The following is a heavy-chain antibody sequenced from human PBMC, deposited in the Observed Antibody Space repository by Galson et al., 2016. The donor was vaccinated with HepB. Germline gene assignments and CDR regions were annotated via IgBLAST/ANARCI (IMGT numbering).Heavy chain of an antibody. CDR1: GFTFSSYA. D-gene: IGHD6-19*01. V-gene: IGHV3-23*01. CDR3: AKAYSSGWYFFDY. J-gene: IGHJ4*02. CDR2: ITGSGTST. Sequence: SLRLSCAASGFTFSSYAMSFVRQAPGKGLEWVSAITGSGTSTYYADSVKGRLTISRDNSKSTLYLQMNSLRAEDTAVYYCAKAYSSGWYFFDYWGQGTLVTVSS.